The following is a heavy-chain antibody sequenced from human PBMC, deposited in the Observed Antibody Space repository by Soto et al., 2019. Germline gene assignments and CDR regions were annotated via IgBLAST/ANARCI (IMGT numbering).Heavy chain of an antibody. CDR3: SRRKERSGPHYFDY. Sequence: SAKVSCKASGYTVTTYDVMWVRQASVKGLEWMGWMNPSNGNKGYAQESQGRVTMTRHTSISTVYMELSGLRPDDTAVYYCSRRKERSGPHYFDYWGQGTRVTVSS. D-gene: IGHD6-25*01. V-gene: IGHV1-8*02. CDR2: MNPSNGNK. J-gene: IGHJ4*02. CDR1: GYTVTTYD.